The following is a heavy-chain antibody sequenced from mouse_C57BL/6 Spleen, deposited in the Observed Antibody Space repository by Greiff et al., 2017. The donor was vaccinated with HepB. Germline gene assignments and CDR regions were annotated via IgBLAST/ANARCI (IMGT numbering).Heavy chain of an antibody. CDR1: GYTFTSYD. J-gene: IGHJ2*01. V-gene: IGHV1-85*01. D-gene: IGHD1-1*01. CDR2: IYPRDGST. Sequence: VQLQQSGPELVKPGASVKLSYKASGYTFTSYDINWVKQRPGQGLEWIGWIYPRDGSTKYNEKFKGKATLTVDTSSITAYMELHSLTSEDSAVYVCARRIYYYLDYWGQGTTLTVSS. CDR3: ARRIYYYLDY.